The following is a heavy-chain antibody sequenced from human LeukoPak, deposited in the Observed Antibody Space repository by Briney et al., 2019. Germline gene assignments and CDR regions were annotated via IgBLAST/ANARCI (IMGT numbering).Heavy chain of an antibody. J-gene: IGHJ6*03. CDR1: GGSISSGDYY. V-gene: IGHV4-30-4*08. Sequence: SQTLSLTCTVSGGSISSGDYYWSWIRQPPGRGLEWMGYIFYSGRTYYNASLKSPVTICVDMSKTQFSLKPSTVTAADTAVYYCARTVLRFLEWLPPRPYYYYMDVWGKGTTVTVSS. CDR3: ARTVLRFLEWLPPRPYYYYMDV. CDR2: IFYSGRT. D-gene: IGHD3-3*01.